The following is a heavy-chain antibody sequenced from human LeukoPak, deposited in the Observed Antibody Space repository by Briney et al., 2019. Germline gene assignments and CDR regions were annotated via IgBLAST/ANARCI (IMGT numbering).Heavy chain of an antibody. Sequence: PSETLSLTCIVSGGSVSSSSYYWGWIRHPPGKGLEWIGGIFYRGSTYYNPSLKSRVTISVDTSKNQFSLNLSSVTAADTAVYYCTRDYGSGRVDYWGQGTLVTVSS. D-gene: IGHD3-10*01. V-gene: IGHV4-39*01. CDR1: GGSVSSSSYY. CDR2: IFYRGST. J-gene: IGHJ4*02. CDR3: TRDYGSGRVDY.